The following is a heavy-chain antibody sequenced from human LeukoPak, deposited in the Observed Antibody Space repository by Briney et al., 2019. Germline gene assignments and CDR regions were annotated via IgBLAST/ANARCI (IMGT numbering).Heavy chain of an antibody. J-gene: IGHJ4*02. CDR2: IKQDGSEK. CDR1: GFTFSSYW. Sequence: GGSLRLSCAASGFTFSSYWMSWVRQAPGKGLEWVANIKQDGSEKYYVDSVKGRFTISRDNAKNSLYLQMNSLRAEDTAVHYCARGYYYDSIQEYYFDYWGQGTLVTVSS. V-gene: IGHV3-7*03. CDR3: ARGYYYDSIQEYYFDY. D-gene: IGHD3-22*01.